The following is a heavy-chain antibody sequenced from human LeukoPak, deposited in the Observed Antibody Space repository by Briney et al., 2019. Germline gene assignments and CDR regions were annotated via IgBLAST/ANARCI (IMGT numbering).Heavy chain of an antibody. CDR3: ASGSSEYYYYYGMDV. Sequence: GSLRLSCAASGFTFSDYYMSWIRQAPGKGLEWVSYTSSSGSTIYYADSVKGRFTISRDNAKNSLYLQMNSLRAEDTAVYYCASGSSEYYYYYGMDVWGQGTTVTVSS. CDR1: GFTFSDYY. D-gene: IGHD1-26*01. J-gene: IGHJ6*02. CDR2: TSSSGSTI. V-gene: IGHV3-11*01.